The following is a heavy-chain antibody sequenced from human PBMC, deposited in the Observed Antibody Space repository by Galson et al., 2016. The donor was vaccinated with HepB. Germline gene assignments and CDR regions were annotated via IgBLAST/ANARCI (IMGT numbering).Heavy chain of an antibody. CDR1: GGSISSYS. CDR2: IYYSGST. J-gene: IGHJ6*03. V-gene: IGHV4-59*01. D-gene: IGHD2-15*01. CDR3: AGEVAHYYYNYMDV. Sequence: SETLSLTCTVSGGSISSYSWSWIRQPPGRGLEYIGYIYYSGSTNYNPSLKSRVTISVDTSKNQFSLKLTSVTAADTALYYCAGEVAHYYYNYMDVWGKGTPVTVSS.